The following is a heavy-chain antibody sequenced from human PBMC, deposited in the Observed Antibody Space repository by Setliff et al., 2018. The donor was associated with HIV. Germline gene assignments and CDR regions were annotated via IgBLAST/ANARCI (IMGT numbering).Heavy chain of an antibody. V-gene: IGHV4-59*11. CDR3: ARDRYGDYAYFDY. J-gene: IGHJ4*02. CDR1: GGSIRSHY. CDR2: IYYSGST. Sequence: SETLSLTCTVSGGSIRSHYWSWIREPPGKGLEWIGYIYYSGSTNYNPSLKSRVTISVDTSKNQFSLRLSSVTAADTAVYYCARDRYGDYAYFDYWGQGTLVTVSS. D-gene: IGHD4-17*01.